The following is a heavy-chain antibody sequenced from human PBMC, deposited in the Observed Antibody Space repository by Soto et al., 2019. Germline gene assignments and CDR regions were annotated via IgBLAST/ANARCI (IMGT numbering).Heavy chain of an antibody. J-gene: IGHJ4*02. D-gene: IGHD6-13*01. CDR2: VSYSGSA. CDR1: GGSISSSYY. CDR3: ATAATGTVDY. Sequence: PSETLSLTCTVSGGSISSSYYWGWIRQPPGKGLEWIGTVSYSGSAYSNSSLKTRVTISVDTSRNQFSLKLSSLTAADTAVYYCATAATGTVDYWGQGTLVTVS. V-gene: IGHV4-39*01.